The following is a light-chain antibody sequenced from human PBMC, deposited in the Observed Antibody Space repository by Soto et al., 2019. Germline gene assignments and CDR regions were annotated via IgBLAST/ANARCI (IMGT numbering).Light chain of an antibody. CDR3: QQFYDYPLT. CDR1: QDINDY. Sequence: EIQMTQSPSSLSASLGDRVTITCQASQDINDYSNWYQQKPGKAPRLLIYGASFLEVGVPSRFSGSGSGTHFTLTISSLQPEDVATYYCQQFYDYPLTFGGGTKVEIK. V-gene: IGKV1-33*01. CDR2: GAS. J-gene: IGKJ4*01.